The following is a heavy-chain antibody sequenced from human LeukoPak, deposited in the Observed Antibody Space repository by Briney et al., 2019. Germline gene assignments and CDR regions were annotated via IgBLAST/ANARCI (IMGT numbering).Heavy chain of an antibody. CDR2: VIPIFGTA. CDR1: GGTFSSYA. V-gene: IGHV1-69*13. D-gene: IGHD5-12*01. Sequence: SVKVSCKASGGTFSSYAISWVRQAPGQGLEWMGGVIPIFGTANYAQKFQGRVTITADESTSTAYMELSSLRSEDTAVYYCARVSLYSGPRGDWFDPWGQGTLVTVSS. CDR3: ARVSLYSGPRGDWFDP. J-gene: IGHJ5*02.